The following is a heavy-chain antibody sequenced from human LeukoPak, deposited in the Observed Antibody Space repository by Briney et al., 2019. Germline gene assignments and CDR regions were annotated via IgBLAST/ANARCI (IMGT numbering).Heavy chain of an antibody. J-gene: IGHJ4*02. Sequence: ASVKVSCKASGYTFTGYYMHWVRQAPGQGLEWMGWINPNSGGTNYAQKFQGRVTMTRDTSISTAYMELSRLRSDDTAVYYCARDYYDSSGYYLSSGWGQGTLVTVSS. D-gene: IGHD3-22*01. CDR1: GYTFTGYY. V-gene: IGHV1-2*02. CDR3: ARDYYDSSGYYLSSG. CDR2: INPNSGGT.